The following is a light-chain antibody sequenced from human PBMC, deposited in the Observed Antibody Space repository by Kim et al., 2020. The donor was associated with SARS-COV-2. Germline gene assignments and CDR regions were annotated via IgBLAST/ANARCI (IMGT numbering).Light chain of an antibody. J-gene: IGKJ4*01. CDR3: QQDNSYPLT. V-gene: IGKV1-5*03. CDR1: QSINNW. CDR2: MAS. Sequence: ASLGDRVTITGRASQSINNWLAWYQQKPGKAPKLLIYMASTLESGVPSRFSGSGSGTEFTLTISSLQPDDFATYYCQQDNSYPLTFGGGTKVDIK.